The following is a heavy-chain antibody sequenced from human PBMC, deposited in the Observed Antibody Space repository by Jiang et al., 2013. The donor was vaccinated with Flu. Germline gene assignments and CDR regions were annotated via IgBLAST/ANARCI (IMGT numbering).Heavy chain of an antibody. J-gene: IGHJ6*02. CDR1: GRSISSYY. Sequence: PGLVKPSETLSLTCTVSGRSISSYYWSWIRQPPGKGLEWIGYIYYIGSTNYNPSLKSRVTISIDTSTNQFSLKLISVTAPDTAVYYCARSYCGGDCYSMFGYSYYGMDVWGQGTTVTVSS. CDR3: ARSYCGGDCYSMFGYSYYGMDV. V-gene: IGHV4-59*08. CDR2: IYYIGST. D-gene: IGHD2-21*02.